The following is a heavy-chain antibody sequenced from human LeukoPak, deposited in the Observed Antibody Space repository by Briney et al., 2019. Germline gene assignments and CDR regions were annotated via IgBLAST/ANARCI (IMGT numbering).Heavy chain of an antibody. J-gene: IGHJ3*01. Sequence: PGESLKISCKVSGYSFTSYCIGWVRQMPGKGLGWMGIIYPGDSGPTYSPSFQGQVTISVDKSINTAYLQWSSLQASDTAMYYCGMSGDRVPLQDDVFDVWGQGTMVTVST. CDR2: IYPGDSGP. D-gene: IGHD1-26*01. CDR1: GYSFTSYC. V-gene: IGHV5-51*01. CDR3: GMSGDRVPLQDDVFDV.